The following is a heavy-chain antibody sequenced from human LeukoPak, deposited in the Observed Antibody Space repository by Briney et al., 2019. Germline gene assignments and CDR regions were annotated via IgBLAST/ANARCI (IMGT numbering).Heavy chain of an antibody. V-gene: IGHV4-59*01. CDR2: IHYNGNT. CDR1: GDSISSYY. D-gene: IGHD3-22*01. CDR3: ARDSFLLGRYYDSSSYYPFDY. Sequence: SETLSLTCSVSGDSISSYYWTWIRQTPGKGLEWIAYIHYNGNTKSNPFLKSRVTISLDTSKNQFSLKLTSLTAADTAVYYCARDSFLLGRYYDSSSYYPFDYWGQGALVTVSS. J-gene: IGHJ4*02.